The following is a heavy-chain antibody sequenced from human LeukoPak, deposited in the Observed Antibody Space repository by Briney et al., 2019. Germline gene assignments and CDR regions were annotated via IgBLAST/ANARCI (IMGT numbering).Heavy chain of an antibody. Sequence: SSETLSLTCTVSGASVSGSPYYWGWIRQPPGKGLERIGSIYSSGSTYYNASLQSRVTISIETSKKQISLRLTSVTAADTAVYYCARGPPDFYNSGSYYNGYNWFDSWGEGTLVTVSS. CDR1: GASVSGSPYY. J-gene: IGHJ5*01. CDR2: IYSSGST. V-gene: IGHV4-39*02. D-gene: IGHD3-10*01. CDR3: ARGPPDFYNSGSYYNGYNWFDS.